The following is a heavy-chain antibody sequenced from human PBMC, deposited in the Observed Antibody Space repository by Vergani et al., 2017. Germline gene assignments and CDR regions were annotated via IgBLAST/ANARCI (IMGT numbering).Heavy chain of an antibody. J-gene: IGHJ3*02. Sequence: DVDLVESGGGFVQPGGSLRLSCAASGFSFRTFSMFWVRQPPGKGLAWVSKISPDGRTTEYADSVRGRFTISRDNSKNTLYLQMNSLRAEDTAVYYCAKGPLGYSSSNDAFDIWGQGTMVTVSS. CDR3: AKGPLGYSSSNDAFDI. CDR1: GFSFRTFS. D-gene: IGHD6-13*01. CDR2: ISPDGRTT. V-gene: IGHV3-74*03.